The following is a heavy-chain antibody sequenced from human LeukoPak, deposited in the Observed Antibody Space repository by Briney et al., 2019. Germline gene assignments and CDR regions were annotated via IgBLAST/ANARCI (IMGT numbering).Heavy chain of an antibody. Sequence: PGRSLRLSCAASGFTFSSYGMHWVRQAPGKGLEWVAVTWYDGSNKYYADSVKGRFTISRDNSKNTLYLQMNSLRAEDTAVYYCAKERYSNFWDPFDYWGQGTLVTVSS. CDR1: GFTFSSYG. CDR3: AKERYSNFWDPFDY. V-gene: IGHV3-33*06. CDR2: TWYDGSNK. D-gene: IGHD4-11*01. J-gene: IGHJ4*02.